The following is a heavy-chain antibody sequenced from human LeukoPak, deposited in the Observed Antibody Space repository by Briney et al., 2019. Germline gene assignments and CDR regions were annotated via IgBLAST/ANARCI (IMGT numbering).Heavy chain of an antibody. J-gene: IGHJ4*02. CDR1: GFTFSDYG. CDR3: ARAAYYSSGWPLDY. D-gene: IGHD6-19*01. CDR2: IRPDGTNK. Sequence: PGGSLRLPCVASGFTFSDYGMQWVRQAPGKGLEWVSFIRPDGTNKQYVDSVKGRFTISRDDSKNTLYLQMNNLRPEDTAVYHCARAAYYSSGWPLDYWGQGTLVTVSS. V-gene: IGHV3-30*02.